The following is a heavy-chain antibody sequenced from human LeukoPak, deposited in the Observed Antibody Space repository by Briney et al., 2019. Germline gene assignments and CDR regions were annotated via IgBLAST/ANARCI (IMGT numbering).Heavy chain of an antibody. CDR1: GFTFDDYG. Sequence: PGGSLRLSCAASGFTFDDYGMSWGRQAPGKGLEWASGINWNGGSTGYADSVKGRFTISRDNAKNSLYLQMNSLRAEDTALYYCASGGIYYGAAFDFWGQGALVPVSS. D-gene: IGHD1-26*01. V-gene: IGHV3-20*04. J-gene: IGHJ4*02. CDR2: INWNGGST. CDR3: ASGGIYYGAAFDF.